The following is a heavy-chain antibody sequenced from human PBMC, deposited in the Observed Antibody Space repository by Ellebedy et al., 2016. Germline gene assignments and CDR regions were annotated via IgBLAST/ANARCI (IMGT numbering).Heavy chain of an antibody. CDR3: ARGSITVFGGVDV. D-gene: IGHD3-3*01. CDR1: GLPFGDSY. V-gene: IGHV3-74*01. Sequence: GGSLRLSXTASGLPFGDSYMSWVRQAPGKGLVWVSRISTDGSSTNYADSVKGRFTISRDNAKNTLYLQMNSLRAEDTAVYYCARGSITVFGGVDVWGKGTTVTVSS. J-gene: IGHJ6*04. CDR2: ISTDGSST.